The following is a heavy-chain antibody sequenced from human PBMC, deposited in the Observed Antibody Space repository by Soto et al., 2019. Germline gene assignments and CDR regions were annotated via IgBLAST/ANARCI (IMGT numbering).Heavy chain of an antibody. D-gene: IGHD5-18*01. V-gene: IGHV4-30-4*01. Sequence: SETLSLTCTVSGGSISSGDYYWSWIRQPPGKGLEWIGYIYYSGSTYYNPSLKSRVTISVDTSKNQFSLKLSSVTAADTAVYYCASTAMAPSFRFDYWGQGTLVTVSS. CDR2: IYYSGST. J-gene: IGHJ4*02. CDR1: GGSISSGDYY. CDR3: ASTAMAPSFRFDY.